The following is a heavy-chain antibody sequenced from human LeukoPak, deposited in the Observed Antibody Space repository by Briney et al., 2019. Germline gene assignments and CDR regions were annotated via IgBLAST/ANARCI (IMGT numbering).Heavy chain of an antibody. Sequence: GGSLRLSCTASGFTFDEYGMAWVRQAPGKGLEWVSGITWNGGSTGYAGAVKGRFTISRDNAKKSLYLQMNRLRVGDTAFYYCTRVKYITWRMTDYWGQGTLVTVSS. J-gene: IGHJ4*02. CDR2: ITWNGGST. CDR1: GFTFDEYG. D-gene: IGHD6-6*01. CDR3: TRVKYITWRMTDY. V-gene: IGHV3-20*04.